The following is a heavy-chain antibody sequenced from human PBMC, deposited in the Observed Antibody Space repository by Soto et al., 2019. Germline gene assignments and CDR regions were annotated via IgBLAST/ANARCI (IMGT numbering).Heavy chain of an antibody. CDR2: IHCSGST. Sequence: NPSETLSLTCTVSGGSISNGGYYWNWVRQHPGKGLEWIGYIHCSGSTWYNPSLESRVTISVDTSKDQFSLKLRSVTAADTAVYYCARVRGSGSYAAYYFDSWGQGTLVTVSS. D-gene: IGHD3-10*01. CDR3: ARVRGSGSYAAYYFDS. V-gene: IGHV4-31*03. J-gene: IGHJ4*01. CDR1: GGSISNGGYY.